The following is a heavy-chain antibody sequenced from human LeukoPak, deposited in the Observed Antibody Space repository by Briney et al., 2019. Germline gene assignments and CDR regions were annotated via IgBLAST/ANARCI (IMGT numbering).Heavy chain of an antibody. J-gene: IGHJ4*02. V-gene: IGHV4-39*01. Sequence: SETLSLTCTVSGGSISSSSYYWGWIRQPPGKGLEWIGSIYYSGSTYYNPSLKSRVTISVDTSKNQFSLKLSSVTAADTAVYYCARLREYSYGYYYYFDYWGQGTLVTVSS. CDR3: ARLREYSYGYYYYFDY. D-gene: IGHD5-18*01. CDR2: IYYSGST. CDR1: GGSISSSSYY.